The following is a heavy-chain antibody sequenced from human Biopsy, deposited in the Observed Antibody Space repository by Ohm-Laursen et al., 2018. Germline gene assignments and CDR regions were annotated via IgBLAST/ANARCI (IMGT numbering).Heavy chain of an antibody. CDR1: GGSFTGHY. J-gene: IGHJ4*02. CDR2: ISYTGYT. V-gene: IGHV4-59*11. CDR3: ARGSNDFGGLYFPR. D-gene: IGHD4-23*01. Sequence: TLSLTCTVSGGSFTGHYWSWIRQPPGKGLEWIGHISYTGYTSYNASLKSRVTISVDTSRNHFSLRLSSLTAADTAVYHCARGSNDFGGLYFPRWGQGTLLTVSS.